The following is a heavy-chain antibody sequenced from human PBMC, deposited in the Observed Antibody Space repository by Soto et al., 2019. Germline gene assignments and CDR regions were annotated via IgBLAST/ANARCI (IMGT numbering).Heavy chain of an antibody. CDR1: GYTFTNYG. CDR3: AGGPDPTVSDH. Sequence: QVQLVQSGAEVRKPGASVKVSCKTSGYTFTNYGINWVRQAPGQGLEWMGWINGYNGKTNYAQRVQGRVTLTTDTSTTTAYMELRSLRSDETAIYYRAGGPDPTVSDHWGQGTLVTVSS. J-gene: IGHJ4*02. V-gene: IGHV1-18*01. CDR2: INGYNGKT.